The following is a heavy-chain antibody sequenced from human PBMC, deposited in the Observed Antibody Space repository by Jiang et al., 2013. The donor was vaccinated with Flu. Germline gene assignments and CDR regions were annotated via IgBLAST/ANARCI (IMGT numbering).Heavy chain of an antibody. V-gene: IGHV1-69*04. CDR1: GGTFSSYA. J-gene: IGHJ6*02. Sequence: EVKKPGSSVKVSCKASGGTFSSYAISWVRQAPGQGLEWMGRIIPILGIANYAQKFQGRVTITADKSTSTAYTELSSLRSEDTAVYYCARVNWDTAMVIPYYYGMDVWGQGTTVTVSS. D-gene: IGHD5-18*01. CDR3: ARVNWDTAMVIPYYYGMDV. CDR2: IIPILGIA.